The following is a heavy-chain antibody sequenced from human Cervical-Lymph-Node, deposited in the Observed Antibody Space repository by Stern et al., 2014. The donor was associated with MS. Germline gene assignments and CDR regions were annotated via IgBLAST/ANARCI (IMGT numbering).Heavy chain of an antibody. CDR2: IIPMCGIA. CDR3: ARATSDYIWGTYRFLDS. V-gene: IGHV1-69*01. CDR1: GGTISNYI. Sequence: QVQLVQSGAEVKKPGSSVKVSCKASGGTISNYIIGWVRQAPGQGLEWMGWIIPMCGIATYAEKRKDRVTITAYESTSTAYMDLSSLRSEDTAVYYCARATSDYIWGTYRFLDSWGQGTLVIVSS. D-gene: IGHD3-16*02. J-gene: IGHJ4*02.